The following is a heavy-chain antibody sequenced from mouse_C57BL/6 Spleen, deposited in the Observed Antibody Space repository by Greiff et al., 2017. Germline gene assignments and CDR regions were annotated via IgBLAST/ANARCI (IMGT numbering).Heavy chain of an antibody. J-gene: IGHJ1*03. CDR2: IYPASGST. V-gene: IGHV1-55*01. CDR3: ARWGPHYYGSSSWYFDV. D-gene: IGHD1-1*01. Sequence: VQLQQPGAELVKPGASVKMSCKASGYTFTSYWITWVKQRPGQGLEWIGDIYPASGSTNYNEKFKSKATLTVDTSSSTAYMQLSSLTSEDSAVYYCARWGPHYYGSSSWYFDVWGTGTTVTVSS. CDR1: GYTFTSYW.